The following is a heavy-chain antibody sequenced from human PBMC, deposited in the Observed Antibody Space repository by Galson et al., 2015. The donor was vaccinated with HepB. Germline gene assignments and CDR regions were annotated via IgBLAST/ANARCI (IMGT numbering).Heavy chain of an antibody. Sequence: LRLSCAASGFTFSSYSMNWVRQAPGKGLEWVAVISYDGSNKYYADSVKGRFTISRDNSKNTLYLQMNSLRAEDTAVYYCARDFRGSGSYFDYWGQGTLVTVSS. D-gene: IGHD3-10*01. CDR3: ARDFRGSGSYFDY. CDR2: ISYDGSNK. CDR1: GFTFSSYS. J-gene: IGHJ4*02. V-gene: IGHV3-30*03.